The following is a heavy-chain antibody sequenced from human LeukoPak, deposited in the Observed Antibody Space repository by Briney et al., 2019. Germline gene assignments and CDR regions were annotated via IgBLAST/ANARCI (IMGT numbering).Heavy chain of an antibody. J-gene: IGHJ4*02. Sequence: ASVKVSCKASGYTFTSYGISWVRQAPGQGLEWMGWISAYNGNTNYAQKLQGRVTMTTDTSTSTAYMELRSLRSDDTAVYYCARDGGYCSGGSCYSVIDYWGQGTLVTVSS. CDR2: ISAYNGNT. CDR1: GYTFTSYG. D-gene: IGHD2-15*01. CDR3: ARDGGYCSGGSCYSVIDY. V-gene: IGHV1-18*01.